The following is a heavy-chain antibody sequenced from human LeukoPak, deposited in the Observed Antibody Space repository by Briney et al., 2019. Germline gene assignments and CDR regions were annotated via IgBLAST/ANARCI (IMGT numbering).Heavy chain of an antibody. Sequence: GGSLRLSCAASGFTVSSNYMSWVRQAPGKGLEWVSVIYSGGSTYYADSVKGRFTISRDNSKNTLYLQMNSLRAEDTAVYYCARDRYSGYEHYFDYWGQGTLVTVSS. V-gene: IGHV3-53*01. CDR1: GFTVSSNY. CDR2: IYSGGST. J-gene: IGHJ4*02. CDR3: ARDRYSGYEHYFDY. D-gene: IGHD5-12*01.